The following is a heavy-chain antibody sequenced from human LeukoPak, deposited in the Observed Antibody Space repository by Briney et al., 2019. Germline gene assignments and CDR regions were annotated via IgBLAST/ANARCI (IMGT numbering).Heavy chain of an antibody. CDR1: GGPFSGYY. V-gene: IGHV4-34*01. CDR2: INHSGST. J-gene: IGHJ4*02. D-gene: IGHD3-3*01. Sequence: SETLSLTCAVYGGPFSGYYWSWIRQPPGKGLEWIGEINHSGSTNYNPSLKSRVTISVDTSKNQFSLKLSSVTAADTAVYYCATKYYDFWSGPRGYFDYWGQGTLVTVSS. CDR3: ATKYYDFWSGPRGYFDY.